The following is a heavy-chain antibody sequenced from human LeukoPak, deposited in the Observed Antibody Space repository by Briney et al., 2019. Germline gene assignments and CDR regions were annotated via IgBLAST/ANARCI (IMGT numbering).Heavy chain of an antibody. V-gene: IGHV1-69*04. CDR2: IIPILGIA. Sequence: PVKVSCKASGGTFSRYAISWVRQAPGHGLEWMGRIIPILGIAYYAQKFQGRVTITADKSTSTAYMELSSLRSEDTAVYYCARVRKEWTPKGMDVWGQGTTVTVS. D-gene: IGHD3-3*01. CDR3: ARVRKEWTPKGMDV. J-gene: IGHJ6*02. CDR1: GGTFSRYA.